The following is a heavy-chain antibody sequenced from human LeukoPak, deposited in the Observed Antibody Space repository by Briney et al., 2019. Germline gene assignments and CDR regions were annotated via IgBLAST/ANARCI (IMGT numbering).Heavy chain of an antibody. D-gene: IGHD2-2*01. Sequence: PGGSLRLFCAPSGFSFNSYSFHWVRQAPGKGLEWVACISITGRFTYYGDSLKGRATISRDNSKNTLYLQMNSLRAEDTAVYYCAKALIVVVPAAMDYWGQGTLVTVSS. J-gene: IGHJ4*02. CDR1: GFSFNSYS. V-gene: IGHV3-21*04. CDR3: AKALIVVVPAAMDY. CDR2: ISITGRFT.